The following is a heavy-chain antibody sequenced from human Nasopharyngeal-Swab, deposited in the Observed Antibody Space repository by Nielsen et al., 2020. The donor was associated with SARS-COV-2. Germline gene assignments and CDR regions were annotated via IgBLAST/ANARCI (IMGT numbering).Heavy chain of an antibody. J-gene: IGHJ4*02. CDR2: IYYSGST. CDR1: GGSISSYY. V-gene: IGHV4-59*01. CDR3: ARSGGDFWSGYTDY. D-gene: IGHD3-3*01. Sequence: SETLSLTCTVSGGSISSYYWSWIRQPPGKGLEWIGYIYYSGSTNYNPSLKSRVTISVDTSKNQFSLKLSSVTAADTAVHYCARSGGDFWSGYTDYWGQGTLVTVSS.